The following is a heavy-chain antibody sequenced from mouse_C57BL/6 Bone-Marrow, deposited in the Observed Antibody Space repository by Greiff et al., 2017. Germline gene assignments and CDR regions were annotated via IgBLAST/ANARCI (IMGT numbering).Heavy chain of an antibody. CDR1: GYTFTDYY. D-gene: IGHD2-12*01. CDR2: IYPNNGGN. Sequence: EVQLQQPGPELVKPGASVKMSCKASGYTFTDYYMHWVKQSPGKSLEWIGYIYPNNGGNGYNQKFKGKATLTVDKSSSTAYMELRSLTYEDSAVYDCAREKSYWAWFAYWGQGTLVTVSA. V-gene: IGHV1-34*01. CDR3: AREKSYWAWFAY. J-gene: IGHJ3*01.